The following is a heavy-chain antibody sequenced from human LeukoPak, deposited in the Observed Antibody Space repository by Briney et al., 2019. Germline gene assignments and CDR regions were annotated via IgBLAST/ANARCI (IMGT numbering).Heavy chain of an antibody. CDR3: AKVAVYGDYFDY. CDR1: GFTFSSYG. J-gene: IGHJ4*02. Sequence: GGSLRLSCAASGFTFSSYGMHWVRQALGKGLEWVAFIRYDGSNKYYADSVKGRFTISRDNSKNTLYLQMNSLRAEDTAVYYCAKVAVYGDYFDYWGQGTLVTVSS. D-gene: IGHD4-17*01. V-gene: IGHV3-30*02. CDR2: IRYDGSNK.